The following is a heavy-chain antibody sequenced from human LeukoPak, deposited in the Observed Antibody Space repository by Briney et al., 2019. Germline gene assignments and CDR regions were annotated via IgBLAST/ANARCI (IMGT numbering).Heavy chain of an antibody. CDR3: ARQGGGFWYFDL. Sequence: SETLSLTCTVSGGPISSYYWSWIRQPPGKGLEWIGYIYYSGSTNYNPSLKSRVTMSVDTSKNQFSLKLSSVTAADTAVYYCARQGGGFWYFDLWGRGTLVTVSS. CDR1: GGPISSYY. J-gene: IGHJ2*01. CDR2: IYYSGST. D-gene: IGHD6-25*01. V-gene: IGHV4-59*08.